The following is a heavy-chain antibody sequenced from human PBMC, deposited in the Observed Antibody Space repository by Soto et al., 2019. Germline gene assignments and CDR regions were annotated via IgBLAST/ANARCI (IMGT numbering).Heavy chain of an antibody. J-gene: IGHJ5*02. CDR2: IFSNDEK. D-gene: IGHD3-10*01. CDR1: GFSLSNARMG. V-gene: IGHV2-26*01. Sequence: QVTLKESGPVPVKPTETLTLTCTVSGFSLSNARMGVSWIRQPPGKALEWLAHIFSNDEKSYSTSLKSRLTISKDTSKSQVVLTMTNMDPVDTATYYCARAYGSSPRINWFDPWGQGTLVTVSS. CDR3: ARAYGSSPRINWFDP.